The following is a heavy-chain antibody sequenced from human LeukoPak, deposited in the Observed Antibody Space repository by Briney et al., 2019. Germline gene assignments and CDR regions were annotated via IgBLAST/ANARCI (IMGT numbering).Heavy chain of an antibody. CDR2: IYYSGST. CDR1: GGSISSYY. V-gene: IGHV4-59*08. J-gene: IGHJ5*02. CDR3: ATLPGGVTTPNPS. D-gene: IGHD4-17*01. Sequence: SETLSLTCTVSGGSISSYYWSWIRQPPGKGLEWIGYIYYSGSTNYNSSLKSRVTISLDTSKNQSSLKLTSVTAADTAVYYCATLPGGVTTPNPSWGQGTLVTVSS.